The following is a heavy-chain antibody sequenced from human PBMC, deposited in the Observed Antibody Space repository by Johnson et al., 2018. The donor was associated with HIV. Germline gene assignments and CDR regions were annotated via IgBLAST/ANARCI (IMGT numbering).Heavy chain of an antibody. V-gene: IGHV3-30*02. CDR2: IRYDGSNK. Sequence: QVQLVESGGGVVQPGGSLRLSCAASGFTFTTYGMHWVRQAPGKGLEWVAFIRYDGSNKYYVASVKGRFTISRDNFKNTLYLQMNGLRPEDTAVYYCAKEDPWRRAFDIWGQGTVVTVSS. CDR1: GFTFTTYG. D-gene: IGHD1-1*01. CDR3: AKEDPWRRAFDI. J-gene: IGHJ3*02.